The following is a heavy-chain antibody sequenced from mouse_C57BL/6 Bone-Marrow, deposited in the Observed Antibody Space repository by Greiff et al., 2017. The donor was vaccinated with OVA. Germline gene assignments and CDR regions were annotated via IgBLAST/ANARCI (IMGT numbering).Heavy chain of an antibody. Sequence: QVQLQQSGAELARPGASVKMSCKASGYTFTSYTMHWVKQRPGQGLEWIGYINPRSGYTKYNQKFKDKATLTADKSSSTAYMQLSSLTTEDSAVYYCSRGYNYHVCYYYAMDYWGQGTSVTVSS. V-gene: IGHV1-4*01. CDR1: GYTFTSYT. D-gene: IGHD2-12*01. CDR2: INPRSGYT. J-gene: IGHJ4*01. CDR3: SRGYNYHVCYYYAMDY.